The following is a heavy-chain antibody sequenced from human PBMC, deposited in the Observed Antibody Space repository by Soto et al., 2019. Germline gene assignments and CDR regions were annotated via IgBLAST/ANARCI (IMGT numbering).Heavy chain of an antibody. CDR1: GFTFSDYG. D-gene: IGHD4-17*01. V-gene: IGHV3-30*18. CDR2: ISHDGSNK. CDR3: AKEARSRAVTATRVYGMDV. J-gene: IGHJ6*02. Sequence: QVNLVESGGGVVQRGRSLRLSCAASGFTFSDYGMHWVRQAPGKGLEWVAAISHDGSNKFYGDSVKGGFTISRDNSKNTLLLQTDSLRDEDTAVYFCAKEARSRAVTATRVYGMDVWGQGTTVAVSS.